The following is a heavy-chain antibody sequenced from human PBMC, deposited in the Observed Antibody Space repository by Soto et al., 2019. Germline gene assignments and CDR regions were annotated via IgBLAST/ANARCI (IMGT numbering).Heavy chain of an antibody. CDR2: ISSSGSTI. D-gene: IGHD3-10*01. CDR1: GFTFSSYA. CDR3: ARDYPRDYYGSGSYNY. Sequence: PGGSLRLSCAASGFTFSSYAMSWVRQAPGKGLEWVSYISSSGSTIYYADSVKGRFTISRDNAKNSLYLQMNSLRAEDTAVYYCARDYPRDYYGSGSYNYWGQGTLVTVSS. V-gene: IGHV3-48*04. J-gene: IGHJ4*02.